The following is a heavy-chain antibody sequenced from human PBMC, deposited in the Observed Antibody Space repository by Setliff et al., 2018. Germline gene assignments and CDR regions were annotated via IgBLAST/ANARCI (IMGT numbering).Heavy chain of an antibody. CDR2: IRSKPNSYAT. Sequence: ETLSLTCAASGFTFGGSAIHWVRQASGKGLEWVGRIRSKPNSYATAYAASVKGRFTISRDDSENTAYLQMNSLKTEDTAVYYCSSSSSVAFDIWGQGTMVTVSS. CDR3: SSSSSVAFDI. V-gene: IGHV3-73*01. D-gene: IGHD6-6*01. J-gene: IGHJ3*02. CDR1: GFTFGGSA.